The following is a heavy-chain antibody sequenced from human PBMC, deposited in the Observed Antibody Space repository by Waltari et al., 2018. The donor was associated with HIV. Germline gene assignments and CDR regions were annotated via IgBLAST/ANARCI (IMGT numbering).Heavy chain of an antibody. J-gene: IGHJ4*02. CDR3: ARSGYSYGTGYYFDY. V-gene: IGHV4-59*01. Sequence: QVQLQESGPGLVKPSETLSLTCTVSGGSISNYYWSWIRQPPGKGLDLLGFIYFTGSTNYNPSLKRRVTMSVDTAKNQFSLKLSSVTAADTAVYYCARSGYSYGTGYYFDYWGQGTLVTVSS. CDR1: GGSISNYY. D-gene: IGHD5-18*01. CDR2: IYFTGST.